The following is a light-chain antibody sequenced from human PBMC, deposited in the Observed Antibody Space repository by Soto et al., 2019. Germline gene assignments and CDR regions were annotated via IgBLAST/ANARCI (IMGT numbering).Light chain of an antibody. CDR1: QRISTW. V-gene: IGKV1-12*01. Sequence: DIQMTQSPSSVSASVGDRVTITCRASQRISTWLAWYQQKAGKAPKLLIYAASTLQTGVPSRFSGGGSGTDFTLTISSLQPEDFATYYCQQANSLPRTFGQGTRVEIK. J-gene: IGKJ1*01. CDR3: QQANSLPRT. CDR2: AAS.